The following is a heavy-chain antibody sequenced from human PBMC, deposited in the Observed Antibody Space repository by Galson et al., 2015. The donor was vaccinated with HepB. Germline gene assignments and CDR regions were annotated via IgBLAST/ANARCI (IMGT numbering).Heavy chain of an antibody. CDR3: ARGHTYAI. Sequence: TLSLTCTVYGGSFSGYYWSWIRQPPGKGLEWIGEINHSGSTNYNPSLKSRVTISVDTSKNQFSLKLSSVTAADTAVYYCARGHTYAIWGQGTLVTVSS. CDR1: GGSFSGYY. CDR2: INHSGST. J-gene: IGHJ4*02. V-gene: IGHV4-34*01. D-gene: IGHD2-8*01.